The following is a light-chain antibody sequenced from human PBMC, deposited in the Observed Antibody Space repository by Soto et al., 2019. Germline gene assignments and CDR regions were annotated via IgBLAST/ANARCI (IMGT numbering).Light chain of an antibody. Sequence: VLTQSPGTLSLSPGERATLSCRASQSVSSNYITWYQQKPGQAPRRLIFGASSRATGIPDRFSGSGSGTDLTLTISRLEPEDFAVYYCQKYGSSPSTCGQGTKVEIK. CDR3: QKYGSSPST. CDR1: QSVSSNY. CDR2: GAS. J-gene: IGKJ1*01. V-gene: IGKV3-20*01.